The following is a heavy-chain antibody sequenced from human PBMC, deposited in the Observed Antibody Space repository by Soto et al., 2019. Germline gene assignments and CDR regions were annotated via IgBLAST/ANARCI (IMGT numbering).Heavy chain of an antibody. V-gene: IGHV3-15*01. CDR2: IKSKTDGGTA. J-gene: IGHJ4*02. Sequence: GGCLRLSFAASVFTFSNACMSWVRQAPGKGLEWVGRIKSKTDGGTADYAAPVKGRFTISRDDSKNTLYLQMNSLKTEDTAVYYCTTGQHNVLRFLEDPHLDYRGQGTLVTVSS. CDR1: VFTFSNAC. D-gene: IGHD3-3*01. CDR3: TTGQHNVLRFLEDPHLDY.